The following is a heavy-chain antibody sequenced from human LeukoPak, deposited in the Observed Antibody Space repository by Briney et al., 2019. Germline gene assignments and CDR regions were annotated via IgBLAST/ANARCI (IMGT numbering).Heavy chain of an antibody. CDR2: IKQEGSEK. CDR3: ARDRPPPSSWYFIAAFDI. D-gene: IGHD6-13*01. V-gene: IGHV3-7*01. J-gene: IGHJ3*02. CDR1: GFIFSNYW. Sequence: PGGSLRLSCAASGFIFSNYWMNWVRQAPGKGLEWVANIKQEGSEKYYVDSVKGRFTISRDNAKNSLYLQMNSLRAEDTAVYYCARDRPPPSSWYFIAAFDIWGQGTMVTVSS.